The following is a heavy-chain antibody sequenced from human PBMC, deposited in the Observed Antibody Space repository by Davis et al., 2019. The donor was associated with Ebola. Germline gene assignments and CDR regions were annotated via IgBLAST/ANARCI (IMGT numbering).Heavy chain of an antibody. CDR2: ISWNSGRI. J-gene: IGHJ4*02. CDR3: AKARYCSGGSCFYFDY. CDR1: GFTFDDYA. D-gene: IGHD2-15*01. V-gene: IGHV3-9*01. Sequence: PGGSLRLSCAASGFTFDDYAMHWVRQAPGKGLEWVSGISWNSGRIGYADSVKGRFTISRDNAKNSLYLQMNSLRAEDTALYYCAKARYCSGGSCFYFDYWGQGTLVTVSS.